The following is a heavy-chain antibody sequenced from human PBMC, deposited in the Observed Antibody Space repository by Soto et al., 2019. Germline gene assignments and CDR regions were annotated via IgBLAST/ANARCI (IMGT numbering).Heavy chain of an antibody. D-gene: IGHD2-2*01. CDR3: AKDHWRPMVVGAAAIAPDAFDI. Sequence: GGSLRLSCAASGFTFSSYAMSWVRQAPAKGLEWVSAISGSGGSTYYADSVKDRFTIFRDNSKNTQYLQKNSWRAEDTCVYYWAKDHWRPMVVGAAAIAPDAFDIWGQGTRVTV. V-gene: IGHV3-23*01. CDR1: GFTFSSYA. CDR2: ISGSGGST. J-gene: IGHJ3*02.